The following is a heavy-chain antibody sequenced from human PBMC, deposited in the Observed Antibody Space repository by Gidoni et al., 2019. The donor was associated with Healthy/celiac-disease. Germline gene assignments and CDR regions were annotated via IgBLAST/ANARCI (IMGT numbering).Heavy chain of an antibody. CDR2: INHSGST. CDR3: ARGDFWSGYFSGFGPYYYGMDV. J-gene: IGHJ6*02. CDR1: GGSFSGYY. V-gene: IGHV4-34*01. Sequence: QVQLQQWGAGLLKPSETLSLTCAVYGGSFSGYYWTWTRQPPGKGLEWIGEINHSGSTTYNPSLKSRVTISVDTSKNQFSLKLSSVTAADTAVYYCARGDFWSGYFSGFGPYYYGMDVWGQGTTVTVSS. D-gene: IGHD3-3*01.